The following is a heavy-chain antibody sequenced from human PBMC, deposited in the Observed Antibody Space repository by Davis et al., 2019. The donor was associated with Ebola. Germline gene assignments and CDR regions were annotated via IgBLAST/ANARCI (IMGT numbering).Heavy chain of an antibody. Sequence: SETLSLTCAVSGGSISSSNWWSWVRQPPGKGLEWIGEIYHSGSTNYNPSLKSRVTISVDKSKNQFSLKLSSVTAADPAVYYCATRREDFGVVITSYYYGMDVWGQGTTVTVSS. CDR2: IYHSGST. J-gene: IGHJ6*02. V-gene: IGHV4-4*02. CDR1: GGSISSSNW. D-gene: IGHD3-3*01. CDR3: ATRREDFGVVITSYYYGMDV.